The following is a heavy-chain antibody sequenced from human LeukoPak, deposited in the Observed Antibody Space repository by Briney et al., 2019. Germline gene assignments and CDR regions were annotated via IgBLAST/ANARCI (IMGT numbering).Heavy chain of an antibody. CDR2: IYYSGST. CDR3: AREDYYDSSGSRAFDI. V-gene: IGHV4-30-4*01. CDR1: GGPISSGDYY. J-gene: IGHJ3*02. D-gene: IGHD3-22*01. Sequence: PSETLSLTCTVSGGPISSGDYYWSWIRQPPRKGLEWIGYIYYSGSTYYNPSLKSRVTISVDTSKNQFSLKLSSVTAADTAAYYCAREDYYDSSGSRAFDIWGQGTMVTVSS.